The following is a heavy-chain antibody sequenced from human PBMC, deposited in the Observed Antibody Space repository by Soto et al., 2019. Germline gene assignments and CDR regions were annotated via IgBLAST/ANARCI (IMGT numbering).Heavy chain of an antibody. CDR1: GFTFSSHA. D-gene: IGHD6-13*01. CDR2: LSDSGGST. V-gene: IGHV3-23*01. J-gene: IGHJ4*02. CDR3: AKVSSSWYAGFFDL. Sequence: EVQLLESGGGLVQPGGSLRLSCTASGFTFSSHAMTWVRQAPGKGLEWVSGLSDSGGSTYYADSVKGRFTISRDNSMHTLYLQMNTLRAEDTAVYYCAKVSSSWYAGFFDLWGQGTLVTVSS.